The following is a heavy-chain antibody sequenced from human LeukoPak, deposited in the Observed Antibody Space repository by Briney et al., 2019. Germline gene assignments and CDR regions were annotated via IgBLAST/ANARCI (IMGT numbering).Heavy chain of an antibody. Sequence: PSQTLSLTCTVSGGSISSYYWSWIRQPPGKGLEWIGYIYYSGSTNYNPSLKSRVTISVDTSKNQFSLKLSSVTAADTAVYYCARRWYVGHNWFDPWGQGTLVTVSS. V-gene: IGHV4-59*01. D-gene: IGHD4-23*01. J-gene: IGHJ5*02. CDR2: IYYSGST. CDR3: ARRWYVGHNWFDP. CDR1: GGSISSYY.